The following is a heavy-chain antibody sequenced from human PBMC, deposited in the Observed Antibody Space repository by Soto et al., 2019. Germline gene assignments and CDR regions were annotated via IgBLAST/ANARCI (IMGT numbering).Heavy chain of an antibody. D-gene: IGHD6-13*01. CDR2: ISGSGGST. J-gene: IGHJ4*02. CDR3: AYSSTPFDY. V-gene: IGHV3-23*01. CDR1: GFTFSSYA. Sequence: EVQLLESGGGLVQPGGSLRLSCAASGFTFSSYAMSWVRQAPGKGLEWVSAISGSGGSTYYADSVKGRFTIAGDNSKNTLYLQTNSLRAEDTAVYYGAYSSTPFDYWGQGTLVTVSS.